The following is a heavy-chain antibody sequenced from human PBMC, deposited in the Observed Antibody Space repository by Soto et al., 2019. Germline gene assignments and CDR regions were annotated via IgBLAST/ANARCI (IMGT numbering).Heavy chain of an antibody. D-gene: IGHD2-2*01. V-gene: IGHV4-34*01. Sequence: XESLSLTCAVYGGSFSGYYWSWIRQPPGKGLEWIGEINHSGSTNYNPSLKSRVTISVDTSKNQFSLKLSSVTAADTAVYYCARAQRGVPAASVYYGMDVWGQGTTVTVSS. CDR1: GGSFSGYY. J-gene: IGHJ6*02. CDR2: INHSGST. CDR3: ARAQRGVPAASVYYGMDV.